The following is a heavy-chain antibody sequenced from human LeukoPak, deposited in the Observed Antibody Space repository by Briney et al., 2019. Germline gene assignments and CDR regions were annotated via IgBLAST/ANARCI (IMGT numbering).Heavy chain of an antibody. D-gene: IGHD3-10*01. CDR2: ISSSGSTI. CDR3: ARDPQRSYGPPYYMDV. J-gene: IGHJ6*03. CDR1: GFTFSDYY. V-gene: IGHV3-11*04. Sequence: GGSLRLSCAAPGFTFSDYYMSWIRQAPGKGLEWVSYISSSGSTIYYADSVKGRFTISRDNAKNSLYLQMNSLRAEDTAVYYCARDPQRSYGPPYYMDVWGKGTTVTVSS.